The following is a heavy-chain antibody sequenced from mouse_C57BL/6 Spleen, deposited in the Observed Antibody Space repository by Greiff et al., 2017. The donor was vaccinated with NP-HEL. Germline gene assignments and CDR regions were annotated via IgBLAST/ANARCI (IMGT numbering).Heavy chain of an antibody. V-gene: IGHV1-82*01. J-gene: IGHJ3*01. CDR3: ARDGSSWFAY. CDR2: IYPGDGAT. D-gene: IGHD2-3*01. CDR1: GYAFSSSW. Sequence: VQRVESGPELVKPGASVKISCKASGYAFSSSWMNWVKQRPGKGLEWIGRIYPGDGATNYNGKFKGKATLTADKSSSTAYMQLSSLTSEDSAVYFCARDGSSWFAYWGQETLVTVSA.